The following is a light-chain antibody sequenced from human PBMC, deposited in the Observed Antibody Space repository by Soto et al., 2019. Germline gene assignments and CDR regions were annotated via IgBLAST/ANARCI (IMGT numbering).Light chain of an antibody. CDR1: QDIGNW. CDR2: SAS. CDR3: QQYVNLPLN. Sequence: DIQLTQSPSSLAASVGNRVTITCRASQDIGNWMTWYQQKPGKAPKLLIYSASNLETGVPSRFSGSGSGSDFTFTINNLQPEDIATYYCQQYVNLPLNFGQGTRLEIK. V-gene: IGKV1-33*01. J-gene: IGKJ5*01.